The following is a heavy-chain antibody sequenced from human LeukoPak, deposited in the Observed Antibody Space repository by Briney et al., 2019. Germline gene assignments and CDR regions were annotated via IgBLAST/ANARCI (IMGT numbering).Heavy chain of an antibody. J-gene: IGHJ6*04. Sequence: GASVKVSCKASGGAFSSYAISWVRQAPGQGLEWMGGIIPIFGTANYAQKFQGRVTITADKSTSTAYMELSSLRSEDTAVYYCARGHYDILTGHYYYGKDVWGKGTTVTVSS. CDR3: ARGHYDILTGHYYYGKDV. V-gene: IGHV1-69*06. D-gene: IGHD3-9*01. CDR1: GGAFSSYA. CDR2: IIPIFGTA.